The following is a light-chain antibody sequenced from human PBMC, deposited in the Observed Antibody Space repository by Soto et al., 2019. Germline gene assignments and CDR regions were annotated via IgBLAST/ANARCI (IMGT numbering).Light chain of an antibody. CDR2: GAS. J-gene: IGKJ4*02. V-gene: IGKV3-20*01. CDR3: QQYGSSP. Sequence: EIVLTQSPGTLSLSPGERATLSCRASQSVSSSYLAWYQQKPGQAPRLLIYGASRRATGIPDRFSGSGSGTDFTLTIRRLEPEDAAVYYCQQYGSSPFGGGTNVEIK. CDR1: QSVSSSY.